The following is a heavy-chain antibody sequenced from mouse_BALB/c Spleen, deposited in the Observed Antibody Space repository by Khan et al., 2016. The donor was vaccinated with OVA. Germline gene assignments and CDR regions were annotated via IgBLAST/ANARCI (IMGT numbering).Heavy chain of an antibody. D-gene: IGHD1-3*01. V-gene: IGHV2-9*02. J-gene: IGHJ2*01. CDR2: IWAGGGT. CDR1: GFSLTSYG. CDR3: ARLEDI. Sequence: VELVESGPGLVAPSQSLSITCTVSGFSLTSYGVHWVRQPPGKGLEWLGVIWAGGGTNYNSALMSRLSISKDNSKSQVFLKMISLQTDDTAMYYCARLEDIWGQGTTLTVSA.